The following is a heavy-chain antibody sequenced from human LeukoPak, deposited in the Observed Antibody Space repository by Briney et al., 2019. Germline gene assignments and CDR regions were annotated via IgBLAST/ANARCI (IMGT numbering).Heavy chain of an antibody. V-gene: IGHV1-18*01. D-gene: IGHD5-12*01. CDR2: ISADNGKT. CDR3: ARRGYPVYYYYMDV. J-gene: IGHJ6*03. CDR1: GYTFTSHG. Sequence: ASVKVSCKTSGYTFTSHGISWVRQAPGQGLEWMGWISADNGKTNYAQKLQGRVTMTTDTSTTTAYMELRSLRSDDTAVYYSARRGYPVYYYYMDVWGKGTTVTISS.